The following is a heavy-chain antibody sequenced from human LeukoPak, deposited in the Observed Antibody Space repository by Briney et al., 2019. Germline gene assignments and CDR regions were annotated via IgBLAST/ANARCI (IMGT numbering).Heavy chain of an antibody. Sequence: SETLSLTCTVSGGPISSGDYYWSWIRQPPGKGLEWIGYIYYSGSTYCNPSLKSRVTISVDTSKNQFSLKLSSVTAADTAVYYCARGHYYDSSGQLDYWGQGTLVTVSS. CDR1: GGPISSGDYY. CDR3: ARGHYYDSSGQLDY. D-gene: IGHD3-22*01. V-gene: IGHV4-30-4*01. CDR2: IYYSGST. J-gene: IGHJ4*02.